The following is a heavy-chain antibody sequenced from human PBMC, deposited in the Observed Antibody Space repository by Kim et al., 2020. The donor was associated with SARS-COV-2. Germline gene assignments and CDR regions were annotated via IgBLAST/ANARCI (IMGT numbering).Heavy chain of an antibody. CDR3: ARESPGGADYYDSSGYYYDY. D-gene: IGHD3-22*01. CDR1: GGSVSSGSYY. J-gene: IGHJ4*02. CDR2: IYYSGST. V-gene: IGHV4-61*01. Sequence: SETLSLTCTVSGGSVSSGSYYWSWIRQPPGKGLEWIGYIYYSGSTNYNPSLKSRVTISVDTSKNQFSLKLSSVTAADTAVYYCARESPGGADYYDSSGYYYDYCGQGTLVTVSS.